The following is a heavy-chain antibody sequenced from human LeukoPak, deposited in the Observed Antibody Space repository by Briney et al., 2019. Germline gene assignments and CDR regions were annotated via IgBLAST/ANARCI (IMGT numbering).Heavy chain of an antibody. J-gene: IGHJ4*02. D-gene: IGHD5-18*01. CDR1: GFTFRSYA. V-gene: IGHV3-48*02. CDR2: ITYNSGTI. CDR3: ARDSGYSYADDY. Sequence: GSLRLSCAASGFTFRSYAMQWVRQAPGKGLEWVSYITYNSGTIFYADSVKGRLTISRDNAKDSLYLQMSSLRDEDTAVYYCARDSGYSYADDYWGQGTLVTVSS.